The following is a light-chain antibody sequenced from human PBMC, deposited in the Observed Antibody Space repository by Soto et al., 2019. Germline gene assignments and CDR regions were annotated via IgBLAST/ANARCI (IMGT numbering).Light chain of an antibody. CDR2: DVT. J-gene: IGLJ1*01. V-gene: IGLV2-14*03. Sequence: QSALTQPASVSGSPGQSITISCTGNSSDVGGFNYVSWYQQHPGKAPKLMIYDVTNRPSGVSSRFSGSKSGNTASLTISGLQAEDEADYYCNSYTSSSNYVCGTGTKLTVL. CDR1: SSDVGGFNY. CDR3: NSYTSSSNYV.